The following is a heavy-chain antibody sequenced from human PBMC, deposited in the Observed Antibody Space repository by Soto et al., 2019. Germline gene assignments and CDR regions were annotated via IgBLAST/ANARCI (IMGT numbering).Heavy chain of an antibody. Sequence: QITLKESGPTLVKPTQTLTLTCTFSGFSLSTSGVGVAWIRQPPGEALEWLALIYWDADKRYRPSLESRLTIAKYTXXNQVVLTMTNMDSVDTATYYCAYLPCSGGSCYWFSFSGMDVWGQGTTVTVSS. CDR1: GFSLSTSGVG. V-gene: IGHV2-5*02. D-gene: IGHD2-15*01. CDR3: AYLPCSGGSCYWFSFSGMDV. J-gene: IGHJ6*02. CDR2: IYWDADK.